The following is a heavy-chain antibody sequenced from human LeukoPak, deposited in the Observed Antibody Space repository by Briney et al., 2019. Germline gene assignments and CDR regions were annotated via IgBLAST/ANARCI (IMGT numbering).Heavy chain of an antibody. CDR1: GVSFSGYY. J-gene: IGHJ5*02. V-gene: IGHV4-34*01. Sequence: SETLSLTCAVYGVSFSGYYWSWIRQPPGKGLEWIGEINHSGSNNYNPSLKSRVTISVDTSKDQFSLQLSSVTGADTAVYYCARRSGLSRSWYLGRGWFDPWGQGTLVTVSS. D-gene: IGHD6-13*01. CDR3: ARRSGLSRSWYLGRGWFDP. CDR2: INHSGSN.